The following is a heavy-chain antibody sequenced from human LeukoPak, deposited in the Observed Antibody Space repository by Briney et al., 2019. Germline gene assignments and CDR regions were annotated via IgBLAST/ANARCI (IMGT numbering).Heavy chain of an antibody. V-gene: IGHV3-23*01. CDR2: ITGSGGGT. Sequence: GGSLSLSCAASGFTFSNYAMSWVRQAPGKGLEWVSAITGSGGGTYYADSVKGRFTISRDNSNNTAYLQMNSLRADDTAVYYCAKPSHIYIDYWGQGTLVTVSS. CDR3: AKPSHIYIDY. CDR1: GFTFSNYA. J-gene: IGHJ4*02.